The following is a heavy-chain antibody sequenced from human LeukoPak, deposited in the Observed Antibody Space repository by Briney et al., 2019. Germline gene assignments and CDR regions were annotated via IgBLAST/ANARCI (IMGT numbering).Heavy chain of an antibody. CDR1: GGSFSGYY. J-gene: IGHJ4*02. D-gene: IGHD6-19*01. CDR3: AGSSGTSHGY. CDR2: INHSGST. Sequence: SETLSLTCAVYGGSFSGYYWSLIRQPPGKGLEWIGEINHSGSTNYNPSLKSRVTISVDTSKNQFSLKLSSVTAADTAVYYCAGSSGTSHGYWGQGTLVTVSS. V-gene: IGHV4-34*01.